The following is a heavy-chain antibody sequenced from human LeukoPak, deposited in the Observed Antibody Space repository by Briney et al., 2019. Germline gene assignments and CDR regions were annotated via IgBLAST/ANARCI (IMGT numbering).Heavy chain of an antibody. V-gene: IGHV4-4*07. J-gene: IGHJ4*02. CDR1: GGSISTYY. Sequence: SETLSLTCTVSGGSISTYYWSWIRPPAGKGLEWIWRISTTENTNYNPSLKSRVTISVDKSKNQFSLELSSVTAADTAVYYCARQSGGNYVYFDYWGQGTQVTVSS. CDR2: ISTTENT. D-gene: IGHD2-15*01. CDR3: ARQSGGNYVYFDY.